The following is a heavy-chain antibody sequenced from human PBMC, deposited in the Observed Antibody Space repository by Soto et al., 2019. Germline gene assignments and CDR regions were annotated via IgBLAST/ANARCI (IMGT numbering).Heavy chain of an antibody. J-gene: IGHJ6*02. Sequence: PSETLSLTCTVSGGSISSGDYYWSWIRQPPGKGLEWIGYIYYSGSTYYNPSLKSQVTISVDTSKNQFSLKLSSVTAADTAVYYCARDSNLYGSGSYYNTHRYYYYGMDVWGQGTTVTVSS. CDR1: GGSISSGDYY. V-gene: IGHV4-30-4*01. CDR3: ARDSNLYGSGSYYNTHRYYYYGMDV. CDR2: IYYSGST. D-gene: IGHD3-10*01.